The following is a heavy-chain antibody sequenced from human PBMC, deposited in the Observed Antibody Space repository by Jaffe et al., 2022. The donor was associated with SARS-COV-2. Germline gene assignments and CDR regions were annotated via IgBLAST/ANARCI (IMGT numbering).Heavy chain of an antibody. CDR2: ISSSSSYI. D-gene: IGHD2-15*01. CDR1: GFTFSSYS. V-gene: IGHV3-21*01. Sequence: EVQLVESGGGLVKPGGSLRLSCAASGFTFSSYSMNWVRQAPGKGLEWVSSISSSSSYIYYADSVKGRFTISRDNAKNSLYLQMNSLRAEDTAVYYCARGTLSLRISRGARNKTANDYWGQGTLVTVSS. J-gene: IGHJ4*02. CDR3: ARGTLSLRISRGARNKTANDY.